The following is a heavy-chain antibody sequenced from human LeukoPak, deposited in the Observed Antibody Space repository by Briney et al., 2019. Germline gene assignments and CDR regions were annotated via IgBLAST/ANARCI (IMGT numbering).Heavy chain of an antibody. Sequence: GGSLRLSCAASGFTFSSYEMNWVRQAPGKGLEWVSYISSSGNTIYYADSVKGRFTISRDNTKNSLYLQMNSLRAEDTAVYYCARDRYFGSDGFDIWGPGTMVIVSS. CDR3: ARDRYFGSDGFDI. V-gene: IGHV3-48*03. CDR2: ISSSGNTI. D-gene: IGHD3-10*01. J-gene: IGHJ3*02. CDR1: GFTFSSYE.